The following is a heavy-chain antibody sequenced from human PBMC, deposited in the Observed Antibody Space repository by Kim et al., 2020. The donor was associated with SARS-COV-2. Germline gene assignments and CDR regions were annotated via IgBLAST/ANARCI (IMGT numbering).Heavy chain of an antibody. Sequence: GGSLRLSCAASGFTFSGSAMHWVRQASGKGLEWVGRIRSKANSYATAYAASVKGRFTISRDDSKNTAYLQMNSLKTEDTAVYYCTRLTSLGAFDIWGQGTMVTVSS. CDR3: TRLTSLGAFDI. CDR2: IRSKANSYAT. D-gene: IGHD2-2*01. CDR1: GFTFSGSA. V-gene: IGHV3-73*01. J-gene: IGHJ3*02.